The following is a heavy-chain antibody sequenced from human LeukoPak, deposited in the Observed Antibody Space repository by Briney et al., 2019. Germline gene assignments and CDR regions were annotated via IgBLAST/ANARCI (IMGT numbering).Heavy chain of an antibody. CDR1: DVSISNSY. CDR3: ARRRGYYDSSGYYFRLDFDY. D-gene: IGHD3-22*01. Sequence: SETLSLTCSVSDVSISNSYWSWIRQPPGKGLEWIGYIYYSGDTNYNPSLKSRVTISVDTSKNQFSLNLSSVTAADTAVYYCARRRGYYDSSGYYFRLDFDYWGQGTLVTVSS. V-gene: IGHV4-59*12. CDR2: IYYSGDT. J-gene: IGHJ4*02.